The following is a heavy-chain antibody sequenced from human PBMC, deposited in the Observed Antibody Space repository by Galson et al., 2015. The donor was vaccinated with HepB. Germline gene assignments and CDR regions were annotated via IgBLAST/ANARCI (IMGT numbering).Heavy chain of an antibody. Sequence: SVKVSCKVSGYTFTSYAMNWVRQAPGRGLEWMGWINTNTGNPTYAQGFTGRFVFSLDTSVSTAYLQISSLKAEDTAVYYCARDYYDSSGYFSPDYWGQGTLVTVSS. CDR1: GYTFTSYA. CDR2: INTNTGNP. V-gene: IGHV7-4-1*02. J-gene: IGHJ4*02. D-gene: IGHD3-22*01. CDR3: ARDYYDSSGYFSPDY.